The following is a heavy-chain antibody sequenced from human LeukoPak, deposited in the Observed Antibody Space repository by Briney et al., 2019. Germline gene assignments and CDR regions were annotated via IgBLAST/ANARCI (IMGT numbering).Heavy chain of an antibody. D-gene: IGHD6-19*01. CDR1: GGSFSNYY. V-gene: IGHV4-34*01. CDR2: INHSGST. J-gene: IGHJ4*02. CDR3: ATRDSGWYLDY. Sequence: SETLSLTCAVYGGSFSNYYWSWIRQSPGKGLEWIGEINHSGSTYYNPSLKSRVTMSVDTSKNQFSLNLSSVTAADPAVYYCATRDSGWYLDYWGQGTLVTVSS.